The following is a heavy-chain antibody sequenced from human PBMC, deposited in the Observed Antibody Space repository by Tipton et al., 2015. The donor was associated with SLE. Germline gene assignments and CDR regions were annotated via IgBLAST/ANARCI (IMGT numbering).Heavy chain of an antibody. CDR3: AKVYSSSWQDDAFDI. J-gene: IGHJ3*02. V-gene: IGHV3-9*01. Sequence: SLRLSCAASGFTFDDYAMHWVRQAPGKGLEWVSGISWNSGSIGYADSVKGRFTISRDNAKNSLYLQMNSLRAEDTALYYCAKVYSSSWQDDAFDIWGQGTIVTVSS. CDR2: ISWNSGSI. D-gene: IGHD6-13*01. CDR1: GFTFDDYA.